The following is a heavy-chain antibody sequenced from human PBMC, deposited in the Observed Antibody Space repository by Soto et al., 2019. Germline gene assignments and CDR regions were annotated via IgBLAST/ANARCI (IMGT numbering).Heavy chain of an antibody. J-gene: IGHJ6*02. CDR3: GRPQLSPATRGAASARGGMDL. CDR1: GFNFNNYG. D-gene: IGHD6-13*01. CDR2: IWNDGNGY. Sequence: QVQLVESGGGVVQPGRSLRLSCAASGFNFNNYGMHWVRQAPGKGLEWVAVIWNDGNGYFYANSVKGQFTISRDNSKNTLILQMRSLSAEQTAVYYCGRPQLSPATRGAASARGGMDLWDQATTVNVAS. V-gene: IGHV3-33*01.